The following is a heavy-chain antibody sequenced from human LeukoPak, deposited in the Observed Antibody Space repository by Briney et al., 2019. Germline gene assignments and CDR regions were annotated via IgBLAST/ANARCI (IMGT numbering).Heavy chain of an antibody. J-gene: IGHJ4*02. CDR1: GGSISSSSYY. CDR3: ARHTPRYNYYDAYFDY. D-gene: IGHD3-22*01. Sequence: PSETLSLTCTVSGGSISSSSYYWGWIRQPPGKGLEWIGSIYYSGSTYYNPSLKSRVTISVDTSKNQFSLKLSSVTAADTAVYYCARHTPRYNYYDAYFDYRGQGTLVTVSS. V-gene: IGHV4-39*01. CDR2: IYYSGST.